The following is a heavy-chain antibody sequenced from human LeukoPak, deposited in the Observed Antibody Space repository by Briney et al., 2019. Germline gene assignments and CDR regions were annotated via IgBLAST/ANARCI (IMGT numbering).Heavy chain of an antibody. Sequence: SETLSLTCSVSGGSIGISGFYWNWLRQLPGKGLEWIGYTYNSGNTYYNPSFGSRVAISTDTSMNQFFLESHSVTAADTAVYYCARSSGWRDAFDFWGRGTMVTVSS. V-gene: IGHV4-31*03. CDR3: ARSSGWRDAFDF. CDR1: GGSIGISGFY. J-gene: IGHJ3*01. CDR2: TYNSGNT. D-gene: IGHD6-19*01.